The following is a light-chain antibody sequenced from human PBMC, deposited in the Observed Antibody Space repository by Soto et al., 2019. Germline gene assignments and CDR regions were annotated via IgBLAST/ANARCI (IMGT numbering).Light chain of an antibody. CDR2: EVS. J-gene: IGLJ2*01. CDR1: SSDVGGYNY. V-gene: IGLV2-8*01. Sequence: QSVLTQPASVSGSPGQSITISCTGTSSDVGGYNYVSWYQQHPGKAPKLMIYEVSNRPSGVPDRFSGSKSGKTASLTVSGLQAEDEADYYCSSYAGSNNVIFGGGTKLTVL. CDR3: SSYAGSNNVI.